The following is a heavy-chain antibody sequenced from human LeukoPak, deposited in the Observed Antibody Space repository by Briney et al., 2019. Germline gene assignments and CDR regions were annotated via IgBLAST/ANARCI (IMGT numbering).Heavy chain of an antibody. CDR1: GFTFSSYG. Sequence: PGRSLRLSCAASGFTFSSYGMHWVRQAPGKGLEWVAVISYDGSNKYYADSVKGRFTISRDNSKNTLYLQMNSLRAEDTAVYYCAREEVGPNGGNAFDIWGQGTMVTVSS. J-gene: IGHJ3*02. CDR2: ISYDGSNK. CDR3: AREEVGPNGGNAFDI. D-gene: IGHD3-16*01. V-gene: IGHV3-30*03.